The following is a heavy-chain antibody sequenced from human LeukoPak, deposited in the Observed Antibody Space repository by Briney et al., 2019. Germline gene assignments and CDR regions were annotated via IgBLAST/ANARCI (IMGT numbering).Heavy chain of an antibody. V-gene: IGHV3-23*01. J-gene: IGHJ4*02. CDR3: AKDRGEEQLWLLSR. D-gene: IGHD5-18*01. CDR1: GIAFENYA. Sequence: GGSLRLSCVASGIAFENYAMTWVRQAPGKGLEWVSSITGSGYTRNAESVKGRFTISRDNSVDTLHLQMSSLSAEDTAVYYCAKDRGEEQLWLLSRWGQGTLVTVSS. CDR2: ITGSGYT.